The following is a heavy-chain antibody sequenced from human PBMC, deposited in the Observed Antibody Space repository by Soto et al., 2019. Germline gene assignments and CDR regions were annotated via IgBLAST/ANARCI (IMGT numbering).Heavy chain of an antibody. D-gene: IGHD2-21*02. CDR2: ISSGGGST. Sequence: EVQLLESGGGLVQPGGSLRLSCAASGFTFSSSAMSWVRQVPGKGLEWVSSISSGGGSTYYADSVKGRFIISRDNSKNSLFLQMNTLRAEDTAVYYCAKFSPNGGNSHPWGQGTLVTVSS. J-gene: IGHJ5*02. CDR1: GFTFSSSA. V-gene: IGHV3-23*01. CDR3: AKFSPNGGNSHP.